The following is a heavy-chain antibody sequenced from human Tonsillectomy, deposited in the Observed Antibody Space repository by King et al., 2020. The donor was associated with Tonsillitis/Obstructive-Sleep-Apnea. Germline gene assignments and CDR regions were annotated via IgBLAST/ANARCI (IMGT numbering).Heavy chain of an antibody. D-gene: IGHD3-3*01. CDR3: ARHDADVGRRITIFGVVSPQVDY. CDR1: GGSISSSSYY. CDR2: IYYSGST. V-gene: IGHV4-39*01. Sequence: QLQESGPGLVKPSETLSLTCTVSGGSISSSSYYWGWIRQPPGKGLEWIGSIYYSGSTYYNPSLKSRVTISVDTSKNQFSLKLSSVTAADTAVYYCARHDADVGRRITIFGVVSPQVDYWGQGTLVTVSS. J-gene: IGHJ4*02.